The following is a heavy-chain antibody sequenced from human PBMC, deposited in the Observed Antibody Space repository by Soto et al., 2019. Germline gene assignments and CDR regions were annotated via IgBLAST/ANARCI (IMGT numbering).Heavy chain of an antibody. Sequence: PGGSLRLSCAASGFTFSSYAMTWVRQAPGKGLEWVSGISGSDGRTYYADAAQRRFTISRDNSKTTLYLQRTSLRAQDTAVYYCAKDVSLTMIVVVPTWGQGTRVTVSS. CDR3: AKDVSLTMIVVVPT. CDR1: GFTFSSYA. CDR2: ISGSDGRT. J-gene: IGHJ5*02. D-gene: IGHD3-22*01. V-gene: IGHV3-23*01.